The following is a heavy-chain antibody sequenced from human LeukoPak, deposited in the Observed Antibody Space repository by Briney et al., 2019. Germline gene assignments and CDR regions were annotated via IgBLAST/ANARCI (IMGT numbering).Heavy chain of an antibody. J-gene: IGHJ3*02. Sequence: PSETLSLTCIVSGGSISNYYWNWIRQPAGKGLEWLGRISTSGSTNFNPFLKSRVTMSVDTSKSHFSLKMRSVTAADTAVYYCAGDTIFGVVTHYAFDIWGLGTMVTVSS. CDR3: AGDTIFGVVTHYAFDI. V-gene: IGHV4-4*07. CDR1: GGSISNYY. D-gene: IGHD3-3*01. CDR2: ISTSGST.